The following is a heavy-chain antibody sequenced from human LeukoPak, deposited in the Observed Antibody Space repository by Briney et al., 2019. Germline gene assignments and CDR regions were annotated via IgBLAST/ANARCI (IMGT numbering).Heavy chain of an antibody. V-gene: IGHV1-46*01. Sequence: ASVKVSCKASGYTFTSYYMHWVRQAPGQGLEWMGIINPSGGSTSYAQKFQGRVTMTRDTSTSAVYMELSSLRSEDTAVYYCARDLGSWLTGLRGYYYYGMDVWGQGTTVTVSS. D-gene: IGHD2-15*01. CDR1: GYTFTSYY. J-gene: IGHJ6*02. CDR3: ARDLGSWLTGLRGYYYYGMDV. CDR2: INPSGGST.